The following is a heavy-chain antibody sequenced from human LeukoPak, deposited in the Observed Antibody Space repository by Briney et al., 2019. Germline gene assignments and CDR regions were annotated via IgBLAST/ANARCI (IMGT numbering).Heavy chain of an antibody. CDR2: IYYSGST. V-gene: IGHV4-59*08. Sequence: KPSETLSLTCTVSGVSISSYYWSWIRQPPGKGLEWIGYIYYSGSTDYNPSLKSRVTISVDTSKNQFSLKLSSVTAADTAVYCCARRRYCSGGSCQVDYWGQGTLVTVSS. D-gene: IGHD2-15*01. J-gene: IGHJ4*02. CDR3: ARRRYCSGGSCQVDY. CDR1: GVSISSYY.